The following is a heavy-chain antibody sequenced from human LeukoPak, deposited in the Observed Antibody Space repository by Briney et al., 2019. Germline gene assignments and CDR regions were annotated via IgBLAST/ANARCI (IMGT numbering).Heavy chain of an antibody. CDR1: GFTFSSYG. V-gene: IGHV3-23*01. J-gene: IGHJ6*03. CDR3: AKGIVGYSSSWYALWPRVDYYYYYMDV. Sequence: GGTLRLSCAASGFTFSSYGMSWVRQAPGKGLEWVSAISGSGGSTYYADSVKGRFTISRDNSKNTLYLQMNSLRAEDTAVYYCAKGIVGYSSSWYALWPRVDYYYYYMDVWGKGTTVTISS. D-gene: IGHD6-13*01. CDR2: ISGSGGST.